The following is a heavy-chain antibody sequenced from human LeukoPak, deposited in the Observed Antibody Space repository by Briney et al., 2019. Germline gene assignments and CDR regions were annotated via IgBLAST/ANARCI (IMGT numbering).Heavy chain of an antibody. Sequence: PGGSLRLSCAASGFTFNSYWMSWVRQAPGKGLEWVANIKQDGSEKYYVDSVKGRFTISRDNAKNSLYLQMNSLRAEDTAVYYCAREVVSYYDFWSGNDAFDIWGQGTMVTVSS. D-gene: IGHD3-3*01. CDR3: AREVVSYYDFWSGNDAFDI. J-gene: IGHJ3*02. CDR2: IKQDGSEK. CDR1: GFTFNSYW. V-gene: IGHV3-7*01.